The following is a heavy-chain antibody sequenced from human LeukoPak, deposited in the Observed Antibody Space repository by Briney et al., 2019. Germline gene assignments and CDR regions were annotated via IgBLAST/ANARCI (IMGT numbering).Heavy chain of an antibody. D-gene: IGHD3-10*02. CDR1: AFTFSSYE. Sequence: GGSLRLACAASAFTFSSYEMIWVRQAPAKGLEWVSYISSSGSTIYYADSVKGRFTISRDNAKNSLYLQMNSLRAEDTAVYYCAELGITMIGGVWGKGTTVTISS. J-gene: IGHJ6*04. V-gene: IGHV3-48*03. CDR2: ISSSGSTI. CDR3: AELGITMIGGV.